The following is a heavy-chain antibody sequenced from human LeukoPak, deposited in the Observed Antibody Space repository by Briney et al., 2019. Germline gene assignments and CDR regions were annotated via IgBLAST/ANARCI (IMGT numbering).Heavy chain of an antibody. V-gene: IGHV3-43*02. CDR3: AKDVAGYSSNFFDY. CDR2: ITGDGGGT. CDR1: GFTFDDYA. J-gene: IGHJ4*02. D-gene: IGHD6-19*01. Sequence: PGGSLRLSCAVSGFTFDDYAMHWVRQVPGNGLEWVSLITGDGGGTYYADSVKGRFTISRDNSKNSLYPRMNSLRTEDTALYYCAKDVAGYSSNFFDYWGQGILVTVSS.